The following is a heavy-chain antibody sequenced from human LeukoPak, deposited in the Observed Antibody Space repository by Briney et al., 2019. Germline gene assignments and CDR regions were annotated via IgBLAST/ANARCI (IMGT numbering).Heavy chain of an antibody. D-gene: IGHD2-2*01. CDR3: ARFGGGYCRHTSCCGFGP. CDR1: GYSFTTYW. CDR2: IYPGDSDT. V-gene: IGHV5-51*01. Sequence: GESLKISCKISGYSFTTYWIGWVRQMPGEGLEWMGIIYPGDSDTRYSPSFQGQVTISADKSISTAYLHWSSLKASDTAMYYCARFGGGYCRHTSCCGFGPWGQGTLVTVSS. J-gene: IGHJ5*02.